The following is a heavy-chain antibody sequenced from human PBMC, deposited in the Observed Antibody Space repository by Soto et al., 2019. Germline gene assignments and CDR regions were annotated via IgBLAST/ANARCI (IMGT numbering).Heavy chain of an antibody. D-gene: IGHD5-18*01. CDR1: GFTFSSYA. V-gene: IGHV3-30-3*01. J-gene: IGHJ1*01. CDR3: ARGRYSYGYAEYFQH. CDR2: ISYDGSSK. Sequence: QVQLVESGGGVVQPGRSLRLSCAASGFTFSSYAMHWVRQAPGKGLEWVAVISYDGSSKYYADSVKGRFTISRDNSKNTLYLQMNSLRAEDTAVYYCARGRYSYGYAEYFQHWGQGTLVTVSS.